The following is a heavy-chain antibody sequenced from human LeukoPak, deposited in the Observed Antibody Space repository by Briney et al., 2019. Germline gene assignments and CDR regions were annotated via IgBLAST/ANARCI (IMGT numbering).Heavy chain of an antibody. J-gene: IGHJ6*03. CDR2: ISGSGGST. CDR3: AKGDYYYYYYMDV. Sequence: PGGSLRLSCAASGFTFSRYGMSWVRQAPGKGLEWVSAISGSGGSTYYADSVKGRFTISRDNSKNTLYLQMNSLRAEDTAVYYCAKGDYYYYYYMDVWGKGTTVTISS. V-gene: IGHV3-23*01. CDR1: GFTFSRYG.